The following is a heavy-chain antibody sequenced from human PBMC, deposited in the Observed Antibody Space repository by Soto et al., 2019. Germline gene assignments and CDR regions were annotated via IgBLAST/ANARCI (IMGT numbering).Heavy chain of an antibody. CDR3: ARQGYGDYVSHYYYYMDV. Sequence: SETLSLTCTVSGGSISSSSYYWGWIRQPPGKGLEWIGSIYYSGSTYYNPSLKSRVTISLDKSKNQLSLMLSSVTAADTAVYYCARQGYGDYVSHYYYYMDVWGKGTTVTVSS. V-gene: IGHV4-39*01. CDR1: GGSISSSSYY. CDR2: IYYSGST. J-gene: IGHJ6*03. D-gene: IGHD4-17*01.